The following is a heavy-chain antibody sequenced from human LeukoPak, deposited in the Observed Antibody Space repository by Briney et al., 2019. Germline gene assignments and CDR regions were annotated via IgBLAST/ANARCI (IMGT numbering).Heavy chain of an antibody. CDR3: ARHGGVVRGEGRDAFDI. CDR1: GASISSGDYY. V-gene: IGHV4-61*08. J-gene: IGHJ3*02. D-gene: IGHD3-10*01. Sequence: SETLSLTCAVSGASISSGDYYWSWIRQPPGKGLEWIGYIYYSGSTNYNPSLKSRVTISLDTSKNQFSLKLSSVTAADTAVYYCARHGGVVRGEGRDAFDIWGQGIMVTVSS. CDR2: IYYSGST.